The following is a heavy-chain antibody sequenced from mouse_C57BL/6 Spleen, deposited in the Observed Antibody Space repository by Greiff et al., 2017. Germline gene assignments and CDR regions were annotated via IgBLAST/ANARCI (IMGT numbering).Heavy chain of an antibody. D-gene: IGHD1-1*01. CDR3: ARGGGSSPWFAY. CDR2: IDPEDGDT. J-gene: IGHJ3*01. CDR1: GFNIKDYY. Sequence: EVQLQQSGAELVKPGASVKLSCTASGFNIKDYYMHWVKQRPEQGLEWIGRIDPEDGDTKYAPKFQGKATITADTSSNTAYLQLSSLTSEDTAVYYCARGGGSSPWFAYWGQGTLVTVSA. V-gene: IGHV14-2*01.